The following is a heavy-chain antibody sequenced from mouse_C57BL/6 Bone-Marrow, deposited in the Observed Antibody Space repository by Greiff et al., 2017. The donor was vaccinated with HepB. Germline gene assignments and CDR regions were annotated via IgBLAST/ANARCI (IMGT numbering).Heavy chain of an antibody. Sequence: QVQLQQSGAELVRPGSSVKLSCKASGYTFTSYWMGGVKQRPGQGLEWIGTIYPSDSETHYNQKFKDKATLTVDKSSSTAYMQLSSLTSEDSAVYYCARDGFFPDYWGQGTTLTVSS. CDR3: ARDGFFPDY. V-gene: IGHV1-61*01. CDR2: IYPSDSET. J-gene: IGHJ2*01. D-gene: IGHD2-3*01. CDR1: GYTFTSYW.